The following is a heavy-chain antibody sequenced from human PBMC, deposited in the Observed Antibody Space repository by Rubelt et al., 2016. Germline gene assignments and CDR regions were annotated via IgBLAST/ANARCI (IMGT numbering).Heavy chain of an antibody. J-gene: IGHJ4*02. V-gene: IGHV1-46*01. CDR1: GYTFTSYY. CDR2: INPSGGST. Sequence: QVQLVQSGAEVKKPGASVKVSCKASGYTFTSYYMHWVRQAPGQGLVWMGIINPSGGSTSYAQKFQGRVTITRDTSTSTVYMELSSLRSEDTAVYYCARTKTVEMATIPLAYWGQGTLVTVSS. CDR3: ARTKTVEMATIPLAY. D-gene: IGHD5-24*01.